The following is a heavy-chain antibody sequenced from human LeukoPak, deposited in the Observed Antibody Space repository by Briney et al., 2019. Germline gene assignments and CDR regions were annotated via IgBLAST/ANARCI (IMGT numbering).Heavy chain of an antibody. Sequence: GGSLRLSCVASKFIFIDSPMHWVRQPPGKGLQWVAVISPDGTSKYYADSVKGRFTISRDNSKDTLFLQMESLRIENTAVYYCARDPLSPEPWGQGTLVTVSS. J-gene: IGHJ5*02. CDR2: ISPDGTSK. CDR1: KFIFIDSP. V-gene: IGHV3-30-3*01. CDR3: ARDPLSPEP.